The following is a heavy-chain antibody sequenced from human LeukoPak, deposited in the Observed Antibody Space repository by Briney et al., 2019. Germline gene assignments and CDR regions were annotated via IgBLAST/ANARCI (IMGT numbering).Heavy chain of an antibody. V-gene: IGHV1-69*05. J-gene: IGHJ4*02. CDR3: ARGYDSSGYSDY. D-gene: IGHD3-22*01. CDR1: GGTFSSYA. Sequence: SVTVSCKASGGTFSSYAISWVRQAPGQGLEWMGGIIPIFGTANYAQKFQGRVTITTDVSTSTAYMELSSLRSEDTAVYYCARGYDSSGYSDYWGQGTLVTVSS. CDR2: IIPIFGTA.